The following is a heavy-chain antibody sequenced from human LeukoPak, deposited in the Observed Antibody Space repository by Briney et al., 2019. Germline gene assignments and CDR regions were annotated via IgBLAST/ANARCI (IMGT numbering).Heavy chain of an antibody. CDR1: GFTFSSYW. D-gene: IGHD1-14*01. V-gene: IGHV3-7*01. CDR3: ARDKAGFDYYYYYMDV. Sequence: GGSLRLSCAASGFTFSSYWTSWVRQAPGKGLEWVANIKQDGSEKYYVDSVKGRFTISRDNAKNSLYLQMNSLRAEDTAVYYCARDKAGFDYYYYYMDVWGKGTTVTVSS. CDR2: IKQDGSEK. J-gene: IGHJ6*03.